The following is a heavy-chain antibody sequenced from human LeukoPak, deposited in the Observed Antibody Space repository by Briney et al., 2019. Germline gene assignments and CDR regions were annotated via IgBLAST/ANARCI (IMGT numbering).Heavy chain of an antibody. CDR1: GYTFTGYY. CDR2: INPNSGGT. J-gene: IGHJ5*02. D-gene: IGHD5-12*01. CDR3: ARDIVATIGSPLPPHWFDP. V-gene: IGHV1-2*02. Sequence: GASVKVSCKASGYTFTGYYMHWVRQAPGQGLEWMGWINPNSGGTNYAQKFQGRVTMTRDTSISTAYMELSRLRSDDTAVYYCARDIVATIGSPLPPHWFDPWGQGTLVTVFS.